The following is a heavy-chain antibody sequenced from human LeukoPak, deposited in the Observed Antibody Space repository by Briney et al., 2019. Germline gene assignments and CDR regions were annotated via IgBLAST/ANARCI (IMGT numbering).Heavy chain of an antibody. CDR2: IY. V-gene: IGHV4-30-4*01. CDR3: ARGGSYYGMDV. J-gene: IGHJ6*02. CDR1: GGSISSGNYY. Sequence: SQTLSLTCTVSGGSISSGNYYWSWIRQPPGKGLEWIGYIYYNPSLKSRVTISVDTSKNQFSLKLSSVTAADTAVYYCARGGSYYGMDVWGQGTTVTVSS.